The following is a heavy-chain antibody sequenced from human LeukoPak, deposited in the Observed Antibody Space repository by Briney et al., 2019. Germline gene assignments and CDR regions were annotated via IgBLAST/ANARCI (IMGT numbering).Heavy chain of an antibody. Sequence: SETLSLTCTVSGDSINNYYWSWIRQPPGKGLEWIGYVYYRGTTNYNPPLKSRASISVDTSKNQFSLKLTTVTAADTAVYYCARERTMVRGMSWFDPWGQGTLVTVSS. CDR1: GDSINNYY. V-gene: IGHV4-59*01. D-gene: IGHD3-10*01. CDR3: ARERTMVRGMSWFDP. CDR2: VYYRGTT. J-gene: IGHJ5*02.